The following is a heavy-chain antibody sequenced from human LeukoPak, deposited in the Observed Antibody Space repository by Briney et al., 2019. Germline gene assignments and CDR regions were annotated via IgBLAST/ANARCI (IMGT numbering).Heavy chain of an antibody. J-gene: IGHJ6*02. CDR1: GGSFSGYY. CDR3: ARVHFYCSGGSCYSNYGMDV. D-gene: IGHD2-15*01. V-gene: IGHV4-34*01. Sequence: SETLSLTCAVYGGSFSGYYWSWIRQPPGKGLEWIGEINHSGSTNYNPSLKGRVTISVDTSKNQFSLKLSSVTAADTAVCYCARVHFYCSGGSCYSNYGMDVWGQGTTVTVSS. CDR2: INHSGST.